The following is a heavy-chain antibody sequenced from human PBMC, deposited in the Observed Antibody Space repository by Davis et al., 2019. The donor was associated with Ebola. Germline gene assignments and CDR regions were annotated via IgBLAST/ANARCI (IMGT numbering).Heavy chain of an antibody. CDR2: INAGNGNT. Sequence: AASVKVSCKASGYTFTSYAIHWVRQAPGQRLEWMGWINAGNGNTKYSQKFQGRVTITRDTSASTAYMELSSLRSEDTAVYYCARRAGRYSSSWYYFDYWGQGTLVTVSS. CDR3: ARRAGRYSSSWYYFDY. V-gene: IGHV1-3*01. CDR1: GYTFTSYA. J-gene: IGHJ4*02. D-gene: IGHD6-13*01.